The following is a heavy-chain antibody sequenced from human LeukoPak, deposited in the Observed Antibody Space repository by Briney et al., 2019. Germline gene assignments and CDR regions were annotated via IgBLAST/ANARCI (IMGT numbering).Heavy chain of an antibody. CDR1: GFTFSNYW. V-gene: IGHV3-7*01. D-gene: IGHD6-13*01. J-gene: IGHJ5*02. Sequence: GGSLRLSCAASGFTFSNYWMSWVRPAPGKGLEWVANIKFDGSEKFYVDSVKGRFTISRDNAKNSLYLQMNSLRAEDTAVYYCARDGAQQLDNNWFDPWGQGTLVTVSS. CDR3: ARDGAQQLDNNWFDP. CDR2: IKFDGSEK.